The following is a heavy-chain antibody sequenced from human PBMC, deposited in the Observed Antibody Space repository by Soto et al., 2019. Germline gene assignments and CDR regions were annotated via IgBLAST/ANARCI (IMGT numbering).Heavy chain of an antibody. V-gene: IGHV4-59*08. CDR3: ARTVRYFDWLGPFDY. CDR1: GGSISSYY. D-gene: IGHD3-9*01. CDR2: IYYSGST. Sequence: SETLSLTCTVSGGSISSYYWSWIRQPPGKGLEWIGYIYYSGSTNYNPSLKSRVTISVDTSKNQFSLKLSSVTAADTAVYYFARTVRYFDWLGPFDYWGQGTLVAVSS. J-gene: IGHJ4*02.